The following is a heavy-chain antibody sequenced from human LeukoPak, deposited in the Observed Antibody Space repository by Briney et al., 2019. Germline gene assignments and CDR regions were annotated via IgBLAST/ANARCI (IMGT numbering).Heavy chain of an antibody. CDR3: ARYRITMVRGVIAPSYYFDY. V-gene: IGHV4-30-4*01. D-gene: IGHD3-10*01. CDR1: GGSISSGDYY. Sequence: SETLSLTCTVSGGSISSGDYYWSWIRQPPGKGLEWIGYIYYSGSTYYNPSLKSRVTISVDTSKNQFSLKLSSVTAADTAVYYCARYRITMVRGVIAPSYYFDYWGQGTLATVSS. CDR2: IYYSGST. J-gene: IGHJ4*02.